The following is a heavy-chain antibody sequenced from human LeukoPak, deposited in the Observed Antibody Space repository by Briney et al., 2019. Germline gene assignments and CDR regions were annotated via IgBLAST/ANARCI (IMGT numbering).Heavy chain of an antibody. CDR1: GASISNYY. V-gene: IGHV4-59*01. J-gene: IGHJ4*02. CDR3: ARWGSGWSFDY. CDR2: IYDSGST. D-gene: IGHD6-19*01. Sequence: SETLSLTCTVSGASISNYYWSWIRQPPGKGLEWIAYIYDSGSTNYNPSLKSRVTISVDTSKNQFSLKVSSVTAADTAVYYCARWGSGWSFDYWGQGTLVTVSS.